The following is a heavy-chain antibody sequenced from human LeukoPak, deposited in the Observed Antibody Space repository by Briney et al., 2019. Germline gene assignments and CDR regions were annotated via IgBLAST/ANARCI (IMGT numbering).Heavy chain of an antibody. V-gene: IGHV4-59*08. CDR2: MYYSGGT. CDR3: ARVSPTTVTIYAFDY. J-gene: IGHJ4*02. CDR1: GGSISSYY. Sequence: PSETLSLTCTVSGGSISSYYWSWIRQPPGKGLEWIGYMYYSGGTIYNPSLQSRVTISVDTSKNQFSLKLSSVTAADTAVYYCARVSPTTVTIYAFDYWGQGTLVTVSS. D-gene: IGHD4-11*01.